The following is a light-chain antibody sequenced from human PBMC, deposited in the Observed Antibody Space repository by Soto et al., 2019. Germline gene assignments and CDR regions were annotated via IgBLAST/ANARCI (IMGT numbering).Light chain of an antibody. CDR1: QSISSY. V-gene: IGKV1-13*02. Sequence: AIQTTQSPSSLSASVGDRLTITCRASQSISSYLNWYQQKPGKAPXXLIYDASSLESGVPSRVSGSGSGTEFTLTISSMTPDDFATYYCQQYNTFWTFGPGTKVDIK. J-gene: IGKJ1*01. CDR2: DAS. CDR3: QQYNTFWT.